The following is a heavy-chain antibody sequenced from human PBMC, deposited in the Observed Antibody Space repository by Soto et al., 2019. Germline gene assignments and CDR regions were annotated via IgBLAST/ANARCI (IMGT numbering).Heavy chain of an antibody. Sequence: EVQLLESGGDLVQPGGSLRLSCAASGFTFKSYAVSWVRQAPGKGLEWVSVITGSGDSTYYADSVKGRCTISRDNSKNTLYLQMNSLRAEDTAVYYCAKELRHDYHLAYFAHWGQGTLVTVSS. CDR2: ITGSGDST. CDR3: AKELRHDYHLAYFAH. J-gene: IGHJ4*02. CDR1: GFTFKSYA. D-gene: IGHD4-17*01. V-gene: IGHV3-23*01.